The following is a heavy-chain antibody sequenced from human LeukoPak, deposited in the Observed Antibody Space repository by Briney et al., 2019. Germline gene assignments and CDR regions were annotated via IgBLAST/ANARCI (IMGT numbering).Heavy chain of an antibody. D-gene: IGHD6-19*01. CDR3: ARFEVVAGSFWFDP. CDR2: TNFSGST. CDR1: GGSISTYY. Sequence: SETLSLTCTVSGGSISTYYWSWIRQPPGKGLEWIGYTNFSGSTNYNPSLKSRVTISVDTSKNQFSLNLSSVTAADTALYYCARFEVVAGSFWFDPWGQGTLVTVSS. V-gene: IGHV4-59*01. J-gene: IGHJ5*02.